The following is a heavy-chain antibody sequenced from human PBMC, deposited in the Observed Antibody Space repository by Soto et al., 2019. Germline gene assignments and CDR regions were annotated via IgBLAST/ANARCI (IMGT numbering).Heavy chain of an antibody. CDR1: GGSLSGYY. CDR2: INYSGST. Sequence: ETLSLTCAVYGGSLSGYYGNWIRQSPGKGLEWIGEINYSGSTNYNPSIKSRVTISIDTSKNQFSLKLSSVTAADTAVYYCARTRNLDVWGQGTTVTVSS. D-gene: IGHD1-1*01. J-gene: IGHJ6*02. V-gene: IGHV4-34*01. CDR3: ARTRNLDV.